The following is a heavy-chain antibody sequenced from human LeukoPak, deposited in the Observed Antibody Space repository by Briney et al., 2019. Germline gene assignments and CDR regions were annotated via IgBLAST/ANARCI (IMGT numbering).Heavy chain of an antibody. J-gene: IGHJ5*02. CDR1: GGSISSYY. D-gene: IGHD6-19*01. CDR3: ARHGSGWLSGSWFDP. Sequence: PSETLSLTCTVSGGSISSYYWSWIRQPPGKGLEWIGYIYYSGSTNYNPSLKSRVTISVDTSKNQFSLKLSSVTAADTAVYYCARHGSGWLSGSWFDPWGQGTLVTVSS. V-gene: IGHV4-59*08. CDR2: IYYSGST.